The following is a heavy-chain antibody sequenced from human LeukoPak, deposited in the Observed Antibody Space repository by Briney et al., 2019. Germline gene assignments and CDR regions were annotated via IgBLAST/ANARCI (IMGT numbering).Heavy chain of an antibody. V-gene: IGHV1-69*06. CDR2: IIPIFGTA. J-gene: IGHJ4*02. D-gene: IGHD3-10*01. CDR3: ASQTLLWFGEPQLGGQLDY. Sequence: ASVKVSCKASGGTFSSYAISWVRQAPGQGLEWMGGIIPIFGTANYAQKFQGRVTITADKSTSTAYMELSSLRSEDTAVYYCASQTLLWFGEPQLGGQLDYWGQGILVTVSS. CDR1: GGTFSSYA.